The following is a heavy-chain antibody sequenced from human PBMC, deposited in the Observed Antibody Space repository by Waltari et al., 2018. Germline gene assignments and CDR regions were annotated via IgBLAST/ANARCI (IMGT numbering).Heavy chain of an antibody. CDR3: ARGGDIVVVVAAQFDY. CDR1: GFTFSSYA. J-gene: IGHJ4*02. Sequence: QVQLVEYGGGVVQPGRSLRLSCAASGFTFSSYAMHWLRQAPGKGLEWVAVISYDGSNKYYADSVKGRFTISRDNSKNTLYLQMNSLRAEDTAVYYCARGGDIVVVVAAQFDYWGQGTLVTVSS. V-gene: IGHV3-30-3*01. D-gene: IGHD2-15*01. CDR2: ISYDGSNK.